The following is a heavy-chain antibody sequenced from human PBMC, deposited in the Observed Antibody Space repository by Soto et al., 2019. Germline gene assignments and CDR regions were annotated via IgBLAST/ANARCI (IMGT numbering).Heavy chain of an antibody. CDR2: IIPMFGTP. V-gene: IGHV1-69*13. D-gene: IGHD2-2*01. CDR1: GGTFSKYA. J-gene: IGHJ5*02. Sequence: SVKVSCKASGGTFSKYAISWVRQAPGQGLEWLGGIIPMFGTPNYAQKFQGRVTISADESTTTAYLELSSLRSADTAVYYCARDVDRSTSHRFDPWGQGTLVTVSS. CDR3: ARDVDRSTSHRFDP.